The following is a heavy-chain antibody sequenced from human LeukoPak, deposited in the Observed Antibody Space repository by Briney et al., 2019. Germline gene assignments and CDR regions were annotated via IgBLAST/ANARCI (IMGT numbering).Heavy chain of an antibody. CDR1: GFTFCSYG. D-gene: IGHD1-26*01. Sequence: GGSLRLSCAVSGFTFCSYGMHWVRQAPGRGLGWVAFIRYDGSNKYYADSVKGRFTISRDNSKNTLSLQMNSLRAEDTAVYYCAKGASQGGSYLLDFWLQGTLVTVSS. CDR3: AKGASQGGSYLLDF. CDR2: IRYDGSNK. V-gene: IGHV3-30*02. J-gene: IGHJ4*02.